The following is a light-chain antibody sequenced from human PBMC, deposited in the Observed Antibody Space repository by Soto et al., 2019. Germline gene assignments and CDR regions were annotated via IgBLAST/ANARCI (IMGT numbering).Light chain of an antibody. Sequence: DIVMTQSPDSLAVSLGERATINCKSSQSVLSSSNNKNYLAWYQQRPGQPPKLLIYWASTRESGVPDRFSGSGYGTDFTLTSTRLQAEDVAVYYCQQYESTPPTFGQGTKLEIK. J-gene: IGKJ2*01. V-gene: IGKV4-1*01. CDR2: WAS. CDR3: QQYESTPPT. CDR1: QSVLSSSNNKNY.